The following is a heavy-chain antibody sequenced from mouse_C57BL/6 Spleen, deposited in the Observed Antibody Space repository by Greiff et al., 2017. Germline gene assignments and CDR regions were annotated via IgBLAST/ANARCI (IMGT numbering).Heavy chain of an antibody. V-gene: IGHV1-18*01. J-gene: IGHJ1*03. Sequence: EVQLQQSGPELVKPGASVTIPCKASGYTFTDYNMDWVKQSHGKSLECIGDLNPKNGGNIYNQKVTGKATLTVHKSSSTAYMELRSLTSEDTAVYYCARMKYYYYGDWYFDVWGTGTTVTVSS. CDR1: GYTFTDYN. CDR3: ARMKYYYYGDWYFDV. CDR2: LNPKNGGN. D-gene: IGHD2-4*01.